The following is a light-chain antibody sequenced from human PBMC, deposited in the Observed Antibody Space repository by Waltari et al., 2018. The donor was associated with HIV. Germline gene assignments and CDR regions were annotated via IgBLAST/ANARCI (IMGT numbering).Light chain of an antibody. V-gene: IGLV1-47*01. CDR2: RGY. Sequence: QSVLTQPPSASGTPGQRFTTPCPGDTSISGGNFVNWSQQLPVTAPKLLIYRGYQRPSGVPDRFSGSKSGSSASLASSWLRSEDEAVYYCAAWDDNLRGVFGGGTKLTVL. J-gene: IGLJ2*01. CDR1: TSISGGNF. CDR3: AAWDDNLRGV.